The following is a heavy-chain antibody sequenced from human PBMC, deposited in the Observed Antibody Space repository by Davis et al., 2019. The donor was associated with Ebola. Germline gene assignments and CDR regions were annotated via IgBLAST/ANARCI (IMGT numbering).Heavy chain of an antibody. V-gene: IGHV3-23*01. D-gene: IGHD6-19*01. J-gene: IGHJ4*02. CDR3: AGRRGAVAGTGFDY. CDR2: ISGSGGNT. Sequence: PGGSLRLSCAASGFTFSNYAMIWVRQAPGRGLEWVSSISGSGGNTYYTDSVKGRFTISRDNSMNTLFLQMNSLRVEDTALYYCAGRRGAVAGTGFDYWGQGTLVTVSA. CDR1: GFTFSNYA.